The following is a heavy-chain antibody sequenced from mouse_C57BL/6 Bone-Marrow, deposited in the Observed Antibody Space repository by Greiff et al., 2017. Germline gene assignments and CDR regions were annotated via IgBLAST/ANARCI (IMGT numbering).Heavy chain of an antibody. V-gene: IGHV5-9-1*02. Sequence: EVKVVESGAGLVKPGGSLKLSCAASGFTFSSYAMSWVRQTPEKRLEWVAYISSGGDYIYYADTVKGRFTISRDNARNTLYLQMSSLKSEDTAMYYCTRGNPDYWGQGTTLTVSS. CDR2: ISSGGDYI. CDR1: GFTFSSYA. CDR3: TRGNPDY. J-gene: IGHJ2*01.